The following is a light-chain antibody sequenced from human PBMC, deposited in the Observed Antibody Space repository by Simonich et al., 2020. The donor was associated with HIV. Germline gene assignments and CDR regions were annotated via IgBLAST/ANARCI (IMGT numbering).Light chain of an antibody. CDR1: SSDVGAYNY. J-gene: IGLJ2*01. Sequence: QSALTQPASVSGSPGQSITISCTGTSSDVGAYNYVSWYQQHPGKAPKLMNFYVSKRPSRVSTRFSSSKAGHTASLTISGLQAEDEADYYCSSYTSSSTLVFGGGTKLTVL. CDR3: SSYTSSSTLV. CDR2: YVS. V-gene: IGLV2-14*03.